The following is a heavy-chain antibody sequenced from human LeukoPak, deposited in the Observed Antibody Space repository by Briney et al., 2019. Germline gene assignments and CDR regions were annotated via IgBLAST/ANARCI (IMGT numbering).Heavy chain of an antibody. D-gene: IGHD6-19*01. V-gene: IGHV3-23*01. CDR1: GFTFSTYA. CDR2: ISGTSSST. CDR3: AKTHIATSGCFDY. J-gene: IGHJ4*02. Sequence: GGSLRLSCAAYGFTFSTYAMSWVRQAPGQGLEWVSTISGTSSSTFYAGSVKGRFTISRDNSKNTLYLQMNSLRAEDTAVYYCAKTHIATSGCFDYWGQGTLVTVSS.